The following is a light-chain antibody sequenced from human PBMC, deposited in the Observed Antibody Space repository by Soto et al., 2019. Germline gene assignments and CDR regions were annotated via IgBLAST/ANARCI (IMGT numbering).Light chain of an antibody. Sequence: DIVMTQSPDSLAVSLGERATINCKSSQSVLYSSNNKNYLAWYQQKPGQPPKLLIYWASTRESGVPDRFRGSGSGTDFTLTISSLQAEDVAAYYCQQYYSSPLTFSGGTKVEIK. CDR3: QQYYSSPLT. CDR1: QSVLYSSNNKNY. J-gene: IGKJ4*01. V-gene: IGKV4-1*01. CDR2: WAS.